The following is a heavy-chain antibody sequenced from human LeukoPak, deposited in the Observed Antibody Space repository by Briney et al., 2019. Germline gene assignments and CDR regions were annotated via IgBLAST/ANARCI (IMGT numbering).Heavy chain of an antibody. CDR3: ARDRRYCSSTSCYTRGYYYYGMDV. CDR2: ISYDGSNK. D-gene: IGHD2-2*02. CDR1: GFTFSSYA. Sequence: GGSLRLSWAASGFTFSSYAMHWVRQAPGKGLEWVAVISYDGSNKYYADSVKGRFTISRDNSKNTLYLQMNSLRAEDTAVYYCARDRRYCSSTSCYTRGYYYYGMDVWSQGTTVTVSS. V-gene: IGHV3-30-3*01. J-gene: IGHJ6*02.